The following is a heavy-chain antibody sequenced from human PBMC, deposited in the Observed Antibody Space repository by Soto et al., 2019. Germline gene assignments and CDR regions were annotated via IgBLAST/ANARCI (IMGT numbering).Heavy chain of an antibody. CDR1: GYTFTSYG. V-gene: IGHV1-18*01. CDR3: ARMGDVPYYYSGMDV. J-gene: IGHJ6*02. Sequence: ASVKVSCKASGYTFTSYGSSWVRQAPGQGLEWMGWINGYNGNTNHAQKLQGRVTMSTDTSTSTAYMELRSLRSDDSAVYYCARMGDVPYYYSGMDVWGQGTTVTVSS. D-gene: IGHD3-16*01. CDR2: INGYNGNT.